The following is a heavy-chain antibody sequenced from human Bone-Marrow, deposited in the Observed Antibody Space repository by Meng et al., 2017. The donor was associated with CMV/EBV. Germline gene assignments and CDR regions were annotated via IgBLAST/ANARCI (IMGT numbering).Heavy chain of an antibody. CDR1: GYTFTSYD. D-gene: IGHD3/OR15-3a*01. CDR2: MNPNSGNT. J-gene: IGHJ4*02. V-gene: IGHV1-8*01. CDR3: ARGGDWAAVHFDD. Sequence: ASVKVSCKASGYTFTSYDINWVRQATGQGLEWMGWMNPNSGNTGYAQKFQDRVTMARDTSIRTVYMYLSRLTSDDTAVYYCARGGDWAAVHFDDWGQGTLVTVSS.